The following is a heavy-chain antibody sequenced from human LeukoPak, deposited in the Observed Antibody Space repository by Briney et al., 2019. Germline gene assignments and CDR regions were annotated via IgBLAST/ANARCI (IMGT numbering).Heavy chain of an antibody. V-gene: IGHV4-61*02. CDR3: ARHSGDYNWFDR. CDR2: IYTSGST. Sequence: SETLSLTCTVSGGSISSGSYYWSWIRQPAGKGLEWIGRIYTSGSTNYNPSLKSRVTISVDTSKNQFSLKLNSVTAADTAVYYCARHSGDYNWFDRWGQGTLVAVSS. D-gene: IGHD1-26*01. CDR1: GGSISSGSYY. J-gene: IGHJ5*02.